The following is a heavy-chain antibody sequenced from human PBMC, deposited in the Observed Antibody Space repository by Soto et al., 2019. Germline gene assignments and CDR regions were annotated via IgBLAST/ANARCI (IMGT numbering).Heavy chain of an antibody. CDR2: ISDPGTST. CDR3: AKSLVTPSDAFDL. V-gene: IGHV3-23*01. D-gene: IGHD2-21*02. Sequence: GGSLRLSCAASGFTFGNYAMNWVRQAPGKGLEWISSISDPGTSTYYANSVKGRFSMSRDNSKNTLFLQMNRLRADDTAVYFCAKSLVTPSDAFDLWGRGTLGTVSS. J-gene: IGHJ3*01. CDR1: GFTFGNYA.